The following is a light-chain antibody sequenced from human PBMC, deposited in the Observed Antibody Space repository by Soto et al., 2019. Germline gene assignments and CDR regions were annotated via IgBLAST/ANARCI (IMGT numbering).Light chain of an antibody. CDR2: DDN. V-gene: IGLV1-51*01. CDR3: GSWDSSLSAYV. CDR1: TSSIGAGYD. J-gene: IGLJ1*01. Sequence: QSVLTQPPSVSGAPGQRVTISCTGSTSSIGAGYDVHWYQQLPGTAPKLLIYDDNKRPSGIPDRFSGSKSGTSATLGITGFQTGDEADYYCGSWDSSLSAYVFGTGTKVTVL.